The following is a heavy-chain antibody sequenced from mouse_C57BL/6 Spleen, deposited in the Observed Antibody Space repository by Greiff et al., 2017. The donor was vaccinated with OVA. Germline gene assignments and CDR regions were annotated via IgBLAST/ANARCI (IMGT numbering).Heavy chain of an antibody. V-gene: IGHV1-50*01. CDR2: IDPSDSST. CDR1: GFTFTSYW. Sequence: QVQLQQPGAELVKPGASVKLSCKASGFTFTSYWVQWVQQRPGQGLEWIGEIDPSDSSTNYNQKFKGKATLTVDTSSSTAYMQLSSLTSEDSAVYYCARLDYWGQGTTLTVSS. CDR3: ARLDY. J-gene: IGHJ2*01.